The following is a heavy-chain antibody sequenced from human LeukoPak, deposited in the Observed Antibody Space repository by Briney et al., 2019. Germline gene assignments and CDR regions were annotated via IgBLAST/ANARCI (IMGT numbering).Heavy chain of an antibody. Sequence: PGGSLRPSCQPLGLTAGGNYLTWFGRAQGKGLEWVSVIYTAGSTSYADSVKGRITTSRDNSKNTLYLQMNSLRAEDTAVYFCAGGSSWPGLSYWGQGTLLTVSS. D-gene: IGHD6-13*01. CDR1: GLTAGGNY. CDR3: AGGSSWPGLSY. J-gene: IGHJ4*02. CDR2: IYTAGST. V-gene: IGHV3-53*01.